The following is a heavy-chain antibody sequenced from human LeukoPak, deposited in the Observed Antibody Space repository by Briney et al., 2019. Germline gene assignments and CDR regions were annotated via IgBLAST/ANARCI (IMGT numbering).Heavy chain of an antibody. V-gene: IGHV3-23*01. CDR1: GFTFSSYA. Sequence: QPGESLKISCAASGFTFSSYAMSWVRQAPGKGLEWVSAISGSGGSTYYADSVKGRFTISRDNSKNTLYLQMNSLRAEDTAVYYCAKDPRAPGIRLYYFDYWGQGTLVTVSS. D-gene: IGHD5-12*01. CDR2: ISGSGGST. CDR3: AKDPRAPGIRLYYFDY. J-gene: IGHJ4*02.